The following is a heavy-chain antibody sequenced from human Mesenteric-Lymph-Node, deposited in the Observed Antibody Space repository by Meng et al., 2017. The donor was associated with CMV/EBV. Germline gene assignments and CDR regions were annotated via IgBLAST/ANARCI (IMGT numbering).Heavy chain of an antibody. J-gene: IGHJ4*02. CDR2: IRDDGSEK. Sequence: GESLKISCAASRFTFSGYWMTWVRQAPGKGLEWVANIRDDGSEKYYVDSVKGRFTISRDNAKNSLYLQMNSLRAEDTAVFYCSRDHLDYWGQGSLVTVSS. CDR1: RFTFSGYW. CDR3: SRDHLDY. V-gene: IGHV3-7*01.